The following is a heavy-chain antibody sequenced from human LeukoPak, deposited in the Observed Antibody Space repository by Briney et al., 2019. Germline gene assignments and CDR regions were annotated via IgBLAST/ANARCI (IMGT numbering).Heavy chain of an antibody. CDR2: IWYDGSNK. D-gene: IGHD6-13*01. CDR3: ARDPSRPYSSSWLDY. V-gene: IGHV3-33*01. CDR1: GFTFSSYG. J-gene: IGHJ4*02. Sequence: GGSLRLSCAAPGFTFSSYGMHWVRQAPGKGLEWLAVIWYDGSNKYYADSVKGRFTISRDNSKNTLYLQMNSLRAEDTAVYYCARDPSRPYSSSWLDYWGQGTLVTVSS.